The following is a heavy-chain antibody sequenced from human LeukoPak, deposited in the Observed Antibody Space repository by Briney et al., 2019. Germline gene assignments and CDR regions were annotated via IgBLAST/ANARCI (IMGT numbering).Heavy chain of an antibody. Sequence: SETLSLTCTVSGASFSSGGYYWSWIRQHPGKGLEWIVYIYNSRSSYYNPSLKSRVTISVDTSKNQFSLKLSTVTAADTAVYFCATGSGSHYGYFDYWGQGTLVTVSS. J-gene: IGHJ4*02. CDR2: IYNSRSS. CDR3: ATGSGSHYGYFDY. D-gene: IGHD1-26*01. V-gene: IGHV4-31*03. CDR1: GASFSSGGYY.